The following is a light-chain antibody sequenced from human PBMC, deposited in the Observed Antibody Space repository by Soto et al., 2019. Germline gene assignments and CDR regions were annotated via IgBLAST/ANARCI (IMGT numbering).Light chain of an antibody. Sequence: EIQMTQSPSTLSASVGDRVTITCRASQSISTHLAWYQQKPGKAPEVLIYDASTLESRVPSRFSGSGSGTKFTLTISSLQPDDFATYYCQQYSSNLYTFGQGTKLEIK. V-gene: IGKV1-5*01. J-gene: IGKJ2*01. CDR2: DAS. CDR1: QSISTH. CDR3: QQYSSNLYT.